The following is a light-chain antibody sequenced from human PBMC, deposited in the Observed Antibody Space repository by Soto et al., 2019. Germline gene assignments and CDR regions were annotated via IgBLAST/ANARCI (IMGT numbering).Light chain of an antibody. J-gene: IGKJ5*01. CDR2: AAS. CDR3: QSSNTASPT. V-gene: IGKV1-27*01. CDR1: QSISSW. Sequence: DIQTTQSPSTLSASAGDRVTINCRASQSISSWLAWYQQKTGKAPQILIYAASTLQSGVPSRFSGSGSGTDFTLTISGLQTEDRATYDGQSSNTASPTFGPVTRVEIK.